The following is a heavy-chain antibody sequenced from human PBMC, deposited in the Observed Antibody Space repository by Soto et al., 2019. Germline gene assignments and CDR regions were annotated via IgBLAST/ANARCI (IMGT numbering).Heavy chain of an antibody. CDR1: GFTFNNYA. Sequence: EVQLLESGGGLVQPGGSLRLSCAASGFTFNNYAMTWVRQAPGKGLEWVSAISGGGDTTSYADSVKVRFTVSRDGSKNTLYLQMSSRRAEDTALYYCAKGRGGSGSLTPRVDFWGQGTLVTVSS. CDR3: AKGRGGSGSLTPRVDF. D-gene: IGHD3-10*01. J-gene: IGHJ4*02. CDR2: ISGGGDTT. V-gene: IGHV3-23*01.